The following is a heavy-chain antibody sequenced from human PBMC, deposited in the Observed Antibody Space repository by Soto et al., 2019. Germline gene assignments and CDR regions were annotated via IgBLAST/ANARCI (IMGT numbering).Heavy chain of an antibody. V-gene: IGHV1-69*01. Sequence: QVQLVQSGAEVNKPGSSVKVSCKASGGTFSSYAISWVRQAPGQGLEWMGGIIPIFGTANYAQKFQGRVTSTADESTSTAYMELSSLRSEDTAVYYGARGAIVVPAATSFDCWDQGTLVTVSS. CDR1: GGTFSSYA. J-gene: IGHJ4*02. D-gene: IGHD2-2*01. CDR3: ARGAIVVPAATSFDC. CDR2: IIPIFGTA.